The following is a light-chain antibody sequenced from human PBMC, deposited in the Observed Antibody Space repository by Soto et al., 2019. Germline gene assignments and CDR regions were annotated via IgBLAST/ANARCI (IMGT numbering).Light chain of an antibody. J-gene: IGKJ1*01. V-gene: IGKV3-20*01. CDR2: GAS. CDR3: QHSGWPPRM. Sequence: EIVLTQSPGTLSLSPGERATLSCRASQSVNNNYLAWYQQKPGQAPRLLIYGASTRATGIPGRFSGSGPGTDFTLSINRLEPEDFAVYYCQHSGWPPRMFGQGTKVEIK. CDR1: QSVNNNY.